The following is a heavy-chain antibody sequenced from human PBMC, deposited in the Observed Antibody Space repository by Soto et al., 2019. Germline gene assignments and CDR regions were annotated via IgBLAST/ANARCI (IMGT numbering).Heavy chain of an antibody. CDR2: IWYDGSNK. CDR3: AIDGSTAMVTWRYYSYRMDV. J-gene: IGHJ6*01. CDR1: GFTFSSYG. V-gene: IGHV3-33*01. Sequence: GGSLRLSCAASGFTFSSYGMHWVRQAPGKGLEWVAVIWYDGSNKYYADSVKGRFTISRDNSKNTLCLQMNSLRAEDTAVYYCAIDGSTAMVTWRYYSYRMDVWGQLPTVTVS. D-gene: IGHD5-18*01.